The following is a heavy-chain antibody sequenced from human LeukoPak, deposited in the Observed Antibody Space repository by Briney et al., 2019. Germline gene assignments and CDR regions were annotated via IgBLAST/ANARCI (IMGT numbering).Heavy chain of an antibody. D-gene: IGHD5-18*01. CDR1: GFTFSSYC. Sequence: GRSLRPSYAPSGFTFSSYCKHCVRQPPGKGLVWVSHIKYDGSNTNYADSVKGRFTISGDNAKNTLYLQMSSLRAEDTAVYSCARTRYSNAYDYWGQGTLVTVSS. CDR3: ARTRYSNAYDY. J-gene: IGHJ4*02. CDR2: IKYDGSNT. V-gene: IGHV3-74*01.